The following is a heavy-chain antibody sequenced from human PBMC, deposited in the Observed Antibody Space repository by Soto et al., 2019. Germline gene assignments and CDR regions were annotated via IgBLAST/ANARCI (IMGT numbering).Heavy chain of an antibody. Sequence: ASVKVSCKASGYTFTSYAMHWVRQAPGQRLEWMGWINAGDGNTKYSQKFQGRVTITRDTSASTAYMELSSLRSEDTAVYYCARGKSPYDFWSGYGANWFDPWGQGTLVTVSS. CDR3: ARGKSPYDFWSGYGANWFDP. CDR2: INAGDGNT. D-gene: IGHD3-3*01. V-gene: IGHV1-3*01. CDR1: GYTFTSYA. J-gene: IGHJ5*02.